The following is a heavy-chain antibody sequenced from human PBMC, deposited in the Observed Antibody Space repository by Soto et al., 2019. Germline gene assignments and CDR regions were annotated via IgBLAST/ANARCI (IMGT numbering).Heavy chain of an antibody. D-gene: IGHD1-26*01. V-gene: IGHV4-30-4*01. J-gene: IGHJ3*01. Sequence: QVQLQESGPGLVKPSQTLSLTCTVSGDSISSGDYYWSWIRQPPGKGLEWIGYIYYSGSTYYNPSLKSRITISLDTSKIQFSLHLSSVTAADTAVYYCARATTALHGFDVWGQGTMVTVSS. CDR1: GDSISSGDYY. CDR2: IYYSGST. CDR3: ARATTALHGFDV.